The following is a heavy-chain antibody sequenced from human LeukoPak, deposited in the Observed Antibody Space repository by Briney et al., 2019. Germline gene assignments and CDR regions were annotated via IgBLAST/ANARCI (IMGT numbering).Heavy chain of an antibody. J-gene: IGHJ6*03. D-gene: IGHD5-12*01. CDR1: GFTFSSYS. V-gene: IGHV3-21*01. Sequence: GGSLRLSCAASGFTFSSYSMNWVRQAPGKGLEGVSSISSSSSYIYYADSVKGRFTISRDNAKNSLYLQMNSLRAEDTAVYYCAREGIVATIFDYYYYMDVWGKGTTVTVSS. CDR2: ISSSSSYI. CDR3: AREGIVATIFDYYYYMDV.